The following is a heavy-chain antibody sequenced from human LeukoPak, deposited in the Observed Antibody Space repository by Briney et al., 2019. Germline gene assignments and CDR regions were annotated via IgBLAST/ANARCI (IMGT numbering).Heavy chain of an antibody. CDR1: GYSFTSYW. D-gene: IGHD3-3*01. CDR2: IYPGDSNT. Sequence: GESLKISCKGSGYSFTSYWIGWVRQMPGKGLEWMGVIYPGDSNTKYSPSFQGQVTISADKSISTAYLQWSSLKASDTAMYYCARLDFLEWLLIDYWGQGTLVTVSS. V-gene: IGHV5-51*01. J-gene: IGHJ4*02. CDR3: ARLDFLEWLLIDY.